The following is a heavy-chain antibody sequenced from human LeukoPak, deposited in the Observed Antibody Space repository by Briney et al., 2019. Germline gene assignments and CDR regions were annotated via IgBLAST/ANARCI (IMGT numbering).Heavy chain of an antibody. J-gene: IGHJ4*02. Sequence: SETLSLTCAAYGGSFSGYYWSWIRQPPGKGLEWIGEINHSGSTNYNPSLKSRVTISVGTSKNQFSLKLSSVTAADTAVYYCAREHTGWFGELLFHYYFDYWGQGTLVTVSS. CDR3: AREHTGWFGELLFHYYFDY. CDR1: GGSFSGYY. D-gene: IGHD3-10*01. V-gene: IGHV4-34*01. CDR2: INHSGST.